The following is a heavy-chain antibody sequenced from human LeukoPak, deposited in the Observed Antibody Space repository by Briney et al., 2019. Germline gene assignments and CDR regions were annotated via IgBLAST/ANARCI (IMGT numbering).Heavy chain of an antibody. J-gene: IGHJ4*02. CDR2: INSDGSWT. Sequence: GSLRLSCAASGNYWMHWVRQAPGKGLVWVSHINSDGSWTSYADSVKGRFTISKDNAKNTVYLQMNSLGAEDTAVYYCVSFYETYWGRGTLVTVSS. V-gene: IGHV3-74*01. CDR1: GNYW. CDR3: VSFYETY. D-gene: IGHD2/OR15-2a*01.